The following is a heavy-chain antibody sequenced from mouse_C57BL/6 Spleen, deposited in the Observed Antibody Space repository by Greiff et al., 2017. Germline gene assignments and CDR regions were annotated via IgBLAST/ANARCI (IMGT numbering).Heavy chain of an antibody. V-gene: IGHV1-52*01. J-gene: IGHJ2*01. Sequence: QVQLQQPGAELVRPGSSVKLSCKASGYTFTSYWMHWVKQRPIQGLEWIGNIDPSDSETHYNQKFKDKATLTVDKSSSTAYMQLSSLTSEDSAVYYCARPRVSSTVVTPLGYWGQGTTLTVSS. CDR2: IDPSDSET. CDR3: ARPRVSSTVVTPLGY. D-gene: IGHD1-1*01. CDR1: GYTFTSYW.